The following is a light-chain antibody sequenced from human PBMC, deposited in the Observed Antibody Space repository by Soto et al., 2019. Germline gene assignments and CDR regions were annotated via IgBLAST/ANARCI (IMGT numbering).Light chain of an antibody. Sequence: QSVLTQPPSASGTPGQRVTISCSGSSSNIGSNTVNWYQQLPGTAPKLLIYGNNQRPSGVPDRFSGSKSGTSASLAISGLQSEDEGDYYCAAWDDSLNGPVFGGGTKLTVL. V-gene: IGLV1-44*01. CDR3: AAWDDSLNGPV. CDR2: GNN. CDR1: SSNIGSNT. J-gene: IGLJ2*01.